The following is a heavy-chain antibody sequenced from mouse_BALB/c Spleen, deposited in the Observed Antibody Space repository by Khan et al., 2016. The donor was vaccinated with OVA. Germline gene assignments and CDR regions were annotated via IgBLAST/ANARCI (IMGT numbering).Heavy chain of an antibody. V-gene: IGHV2-9*02. CDR3: SRFYDGYYYTVDY. CDR1: GFSLTTYG. D-gene: IGHD2-3*01. CDR2: IWAGGDT. J-gene: IGHJ4*01. Sequence: QVQLKQSGPGLVAPSQSLSITCTVSGFSLTTYGVHWVRQPPGKGLEWLGVIWAGGDTNYNSAPMSRLSISKDNSKSQVFLKMNSLQTDDTAMYYCSRFYDGYYYTVDYWGQGTSVTVSS.